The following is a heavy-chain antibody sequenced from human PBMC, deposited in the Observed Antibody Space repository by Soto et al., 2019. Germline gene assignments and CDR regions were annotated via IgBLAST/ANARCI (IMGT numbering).Heavy chain of an antibody. D-gene: IGHD5-18*01. J-gene: IGHJ4*02. CDR1: GFTFSSYG. CDR3: ARDQGRGYNYGFDY. CDR2: IWYDGSNK. V-gene: IGHV3-33*01. Sequence: QVQLVESGGGVVQPGRSLRLSCAASGFTFSSYGMHWVRQAPGKGLEWVAVIWYDGSNKYYADSVKGRFTISRDNSKNTLYLQMNSLRAEDTAVYYCARDQGRGYNYGFDYWGQGTPVTVSS.